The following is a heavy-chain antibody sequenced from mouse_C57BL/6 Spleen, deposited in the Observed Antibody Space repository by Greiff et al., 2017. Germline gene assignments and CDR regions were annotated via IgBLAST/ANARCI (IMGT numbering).Heavy chain of an antibody. CDR3: AGDGYGNYLDY. V-gene: IGHV5-9*01. Sequence: EVQLVESGGGLVKPGGSLKLSCAASGFTFSSYTMSWVRQTPEKRLEWVATISGGGGNTYYPDSVKGRFTISRDNAKNTLYLQMSSLRSEDTALYYCAGDGYGNYLDYWGQGTTLTVSS. D-gene: IGHD2-10*02. CDR2: ISGGGGNT. CDR1: GFTFSSYT. J-gene: IGHJ2*01.